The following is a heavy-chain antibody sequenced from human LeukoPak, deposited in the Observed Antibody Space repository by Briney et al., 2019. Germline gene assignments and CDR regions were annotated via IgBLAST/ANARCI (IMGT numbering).Heavy chain of an antibody. CDR1: DDSISSHY. J-gene: IGHJ3*02. CDR2: ISYIGST. D-gene: IGHD4-17*01. V-gene: IGHV4-59*11. CDR3: ARDLVTVTKGFDI. Sequence: SETLSLTCAVSDDSISSHYWTWIRQPPGKGLEWIGYISYIGSTNYDPSLKSRVTISIDTSKNQFSLKLSSVTAADTAVYYCARDLVTVTKGFDIWGQGTMVSVSS.